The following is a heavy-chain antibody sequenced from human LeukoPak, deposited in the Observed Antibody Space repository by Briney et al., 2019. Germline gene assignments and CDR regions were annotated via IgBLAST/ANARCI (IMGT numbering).Heavy chain of an antibody. CDR2: ISSSSSYI. CDR1: GFTFSSYS. CDR3: ARGPMVRGVIIVH. Sequence: GGSLRLSCAASGFTFSSYSMNWVRHAPGKGLEWVSSISSSSSYIYYADSVKGRFTISRDNAKNSLYLQMNSLRAEDTAVYYCARGPMVRGVIIVHWGQGTLVTVSS. D-gene: IGHD3-10*01. J-gene: IGHJ5*02. V-gene: IGHV3-21*01.